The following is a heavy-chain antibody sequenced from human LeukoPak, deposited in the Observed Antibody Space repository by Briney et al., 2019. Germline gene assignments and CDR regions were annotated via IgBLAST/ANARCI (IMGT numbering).Heavy chain of an antibody. V-gene: IGHV3-53*01. J-gene: IGHJ4*02. CDR1: GFSASSNY. CDR2: IYSGGST. Sequence: PGGSLRLSCAASGFSASSNYMSWVRQAPGKGLEWVSLIYSGGSTYYADSVKGRFTISRDNSKNTLYLQMNSLRPEDTAVYYCARDSASQQLVHYFDYWGQGSLVTVSS. D-gene: IGHD6-13*01. CDR3: ARDSASQQLVHYFDY.